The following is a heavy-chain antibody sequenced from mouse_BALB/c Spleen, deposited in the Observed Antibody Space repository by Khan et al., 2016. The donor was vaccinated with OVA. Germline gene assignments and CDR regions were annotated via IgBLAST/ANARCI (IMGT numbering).Heavy chain of an antibody. CDR3: ARNRWLHYDAMDY. D-gene: IGHD2-3*01. CDR1: GFSLNSSGMG. V-gene: IGHV8-12*01. Sequence: QVTLKESGPGILQPSQTLSLTCSFSGFSLNSSGMGVSWIRQPSGKGLEWLAHIYWDDDKRYNPSLKSRLTVSKDPSRNPVFLKITSVDTADTATYYCARNRWLHYDAMDYWGQGTSVTVSS. J-gene: IGHJ4*01. CDR2: IYWDDDK.